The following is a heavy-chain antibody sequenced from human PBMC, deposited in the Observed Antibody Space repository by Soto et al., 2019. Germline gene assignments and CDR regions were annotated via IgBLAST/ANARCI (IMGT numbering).Heavy chain of an antibody. CDR1: GFTFSNAW. J-gene: IGHJ6*03. V-gene: IGHV3-15*01. CDR3: TTEPGELSGLYYYYYMAV. D-gene: IGHD1-26*01. CDR2: IKSKTDGGTT. Sequence: EVQLVESGGGLVKPGGSLRLSCAASGFTFSNAWMSWVRQAPGKGLEWVGRIKSKTDGGTTDYAAPVKGRFTISRDDSKHTLYLQMNSLKTEDTAVYYCTTEPGELSGLYYYYYMAVWGKGTTVTVSS.